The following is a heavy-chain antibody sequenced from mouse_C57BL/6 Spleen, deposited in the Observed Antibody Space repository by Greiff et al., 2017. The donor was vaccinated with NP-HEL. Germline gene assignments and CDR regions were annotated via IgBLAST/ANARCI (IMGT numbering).Heavy chain of an antibody. Sequence: EVKLMESGGGLVKPGGSLKLSCAASGFTFSSYAMSWVRQTPEKRLEWVATISDGGSYTYYPENVKGRFTISRDNAKNNLYLQMSHLKSEDTAMYYCAREPSYYFDYWGQGTTLTVSS. CDR2: ISDGGSYT. CDR3: AREPSYYFDY. J-gene: IGHJ2*01. V-gene: IGHV5-4*01. CDR1: GFTFSSYA.